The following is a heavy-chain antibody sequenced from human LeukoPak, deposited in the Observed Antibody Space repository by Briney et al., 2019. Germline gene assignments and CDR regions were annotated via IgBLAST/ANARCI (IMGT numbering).Heavy chain of an antibody. D-gene: IGHD2-15*01. CDR3: ASPGYCSGGSCYSFMDV. J-gene: IGHJ6*03. CDR1: GYTLTELS. CDR2: FDPEDGET. Sequence: GASVKVSCKVSGYTLTELSMHWVRQAPGKGLEWMGGFDPEDGETIYAQKFQGRVTMTRDMPTSTVYMELSSLRSEDTAVYYCASPGYCSGGSCYSFMDVWGKGTTVTVSS. V-gene: IGHV1-24*01.